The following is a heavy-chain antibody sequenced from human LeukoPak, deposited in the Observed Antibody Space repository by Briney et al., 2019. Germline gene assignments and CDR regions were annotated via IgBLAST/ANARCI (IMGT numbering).Heavy chain of an antibody. CDR2: IYSSGST. Sequence: SETLSLTCAVSGASISGSGYYWGWIRQPPGKGLEWIGNIYSSGSTYYNASLQSRVTISIDTSKNQFSLRLSSVTATDTAVYYCARGFSMGWYPPWLDYWGQGTLLTVSS. V-gene: IGHV4-39*01. CDR3: ARGFSMGWYPPWLDY. D-gene: IGHD6-19*01. CDR1: GASISGSGYY. J-gene: IGHJ4*02.